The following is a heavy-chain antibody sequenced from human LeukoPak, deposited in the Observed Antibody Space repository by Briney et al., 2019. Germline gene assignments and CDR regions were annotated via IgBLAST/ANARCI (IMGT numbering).Heavy chain of an antibody. V-gene: IGHV3-23*01. CDR1: GFSFSSDG. CDR3: AKDDAWGRYKD. D-gene: IGHD3-16*01. J-gene: IGHJ1*01. Sequence: GGSLRLSCAASGFSFSSDGMSWVRQAPGKGLEWVSGISPSGGITYYTDSVKGRFTISRDNSKNTVSLQMNSLRGDDTAVYYCAKDDAWGRYKDWGQGTLVTVSS. CDR2: ISPSGGIT.